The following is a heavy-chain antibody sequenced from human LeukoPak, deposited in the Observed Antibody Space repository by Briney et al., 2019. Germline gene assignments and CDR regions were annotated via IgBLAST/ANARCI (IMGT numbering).Heavy chain of an antibody. CDR2: ISSGGGST. CDR1: AFTFNTYA. Sequence: GGSLRLSRAASAFTFNTYAMSWVRQAPGKGLEWASGISSGGGSTYYADSVKGRFTVSRDNSKNTLYLLMNSLRAEDTAVYYCAKKNGEYGDSSKIDYWGQGTLVTVSS. D-gene: IGHD4-17*01. V-gene: IGHV3-23*01. J-gene: IGHJ4*02. CDR3: AKKNGEYGDSSKIDY.